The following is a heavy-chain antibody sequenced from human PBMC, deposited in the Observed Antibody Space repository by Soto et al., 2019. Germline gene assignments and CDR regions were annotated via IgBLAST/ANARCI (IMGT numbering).Heavy chain of an antibody. CDR1: GFTFSSYA. CDR3: AKDREGYCSSTSCPLLMDV. D-gene: IGHD2-2*01. J-gene: IGHJ6*02. V-gene: IGHV3-23*01. Sequence: GGSLRLSCAASGFTFSSYAMSWVRQAPGKGLEWVSAISGSGGSTYYADSVKGRFTISRDNSKNTLYLQLNSLRAEDTAVYYCAKDREGYCSSTSCPLLMDVWGQGTTLTVSS. CDR2: ISGSGGST.